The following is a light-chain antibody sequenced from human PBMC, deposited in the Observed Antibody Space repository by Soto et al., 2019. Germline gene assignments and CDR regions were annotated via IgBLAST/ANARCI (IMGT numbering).Light chain of an antibody. V-gene: IGKV3-20*01. J-gene: IGKJ4*01. CDR1: QSVSSSY. CDR3: QQYGSSPPET. Sequence: EIVLTQSPGTLSLSPGERATLSCRASQSVSSSYLAWYQQKPGQAPRLLIYGASSRATGIPDRFSGSGSGTDFTLTISRLEPEDFAVYDCQQYGSSPPETFGGGTKVEIK. CDR2: GAS.